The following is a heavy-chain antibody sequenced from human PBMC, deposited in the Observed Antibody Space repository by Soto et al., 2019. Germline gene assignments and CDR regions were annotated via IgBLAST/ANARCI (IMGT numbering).Heavy chain of an antibody. D-gene: IGHD5-18*01. CDR3: ARDPLWGTAMVLWYFDL. Sequence: QVQLVESGGGVVQPGRSLRLSCAASGFTFSSYAMHWVRQAPGKGLEWVAVISYDGSNKYYADSVKGRFTISRDNSKNTLSLQMNSLRAEDTAVYYCARDPLWGTAMVLWYFDLWGRGTLVTVSS. CDR2: ISYDGSNK. J-gene: IGHJ2*01. CDR1: GFTFSSYA. V-gene: IGHV3-30-3*01.